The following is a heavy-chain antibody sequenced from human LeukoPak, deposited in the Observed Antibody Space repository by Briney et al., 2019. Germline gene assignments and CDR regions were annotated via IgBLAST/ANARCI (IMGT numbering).Heavy chain of an antibody. V-gene: IGHV3-66*01. D-gene: IGHD3-9*01. Sequence: SGGSLRLSCAVSGFTVRRNYITWVRQAPGKGLDWVSIIYSGGSTFYADSVKGRFTISRDNSKNTLYLQMNSLRVEDTAMYYCATSPDDKLTGYSYWGQGTPVTVSS. CDR2: IYSGGST. CDR3: ATSPDDKLTGYSY. CDR1: GFTVRRNY. J-gene: IGHJ4*02.